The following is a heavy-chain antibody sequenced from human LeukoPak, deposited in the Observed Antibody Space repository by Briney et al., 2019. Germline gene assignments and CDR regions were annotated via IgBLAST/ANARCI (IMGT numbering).Heavy chain of an antibody. V-gene: IGHV1-2*02. Sequence: GASVKVSCKASGYTFTGYYMHWVRQAPGQGLEWMGWINPNSGGTNYAQKFQGRVTMTRNTSISTAYMELSSLRSEDTAVYYCARGPTVVTSYYYYYMDVWGKGTTVTVSS. J-gene: IGHJ6*03. CDR1: GYTFTGYY. D-gene: IGHD4-23*01. CDR3: ARGPTVVTSYYYYYMDV. CDR2: INPNSGGT.